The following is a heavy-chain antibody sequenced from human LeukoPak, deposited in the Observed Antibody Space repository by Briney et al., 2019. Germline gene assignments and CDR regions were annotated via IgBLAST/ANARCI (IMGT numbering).Heavy chain of an antibody. CDR3: AREIGYDFWSGYSYYFDY. D-gene: IGHD3-3*01. CDR1: GFTFSSYG. CDR2: ISYDGSNK. Sequence: GGSLRLSCAASGFTFSSYGMHWVRQAPGKGLEWVAVISYDGSNKYYADSVKGRFTISRDNSKNTLYLQMNSLRAEDTAVYYCAREIGYDFWSGYSYYFDYWAREPWSPSPQ. V-gene: IGHV3-30*03. J-gene: IGHJ4*02.